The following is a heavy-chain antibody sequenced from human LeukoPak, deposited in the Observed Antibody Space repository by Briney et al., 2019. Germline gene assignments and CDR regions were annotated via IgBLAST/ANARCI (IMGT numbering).Heavy chain of an antibody. V-gene: IGHV1-46*01. J-gene: IGHJ5*02. CDR1: GYTFTSYY. D-gene: IGHD6-13*01. CDR2: INPSGGST. Sequence: ASVKVSCKASGYTFTSYYMHWVRQAPRPGLEWLGIINPSGGSTSYAQKFQGRVTMTRDTSTSTVYMELSSLRSEDTAVYYCARVPPYSSSFYNCFDPWGQGTLVTVSS. CDR3: ARVPPYSSSFYNCFDP.